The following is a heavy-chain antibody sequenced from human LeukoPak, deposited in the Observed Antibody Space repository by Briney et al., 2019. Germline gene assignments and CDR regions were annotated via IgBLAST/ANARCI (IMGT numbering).Heavy chain of an antibody. Sequence: NPSETLSLTCTVSGGSISSYYWSWIRQPPGKGLEWIGYIYYSGSTYYNPSLKSRVTISVDTSKNQFSLKLSSVTAADTAVYYCARTVVAATGEANWFDPWGQGTLVTVSS. CDR1: GGSISSYY. CDR3: ARTVVAATGEANWFDP. CDR2: IYYSGST. V-gene: IGHV4-59*08. J-gene: IGHJ5*02. D-gene: IGHD2-15*01.